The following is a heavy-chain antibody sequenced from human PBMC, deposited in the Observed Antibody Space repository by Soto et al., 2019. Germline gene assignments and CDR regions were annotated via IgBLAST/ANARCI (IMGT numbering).Heavy chain of an antibody. CDR1: GGTFSSYA. CDR2: IIPIFGTA. CDR3: ASICPYDSSGYSWVY. V-gene: IGHV1-69*13. Sequence: ASVKVSFRASGGTFSSYAISWGRQAPGQGLEWMGEIIPIFGTANYAQKFQGRVTITADESTSTAYMELSSLRSEDTAVYYCASICPYDSSGYSWVYWGQGTLVTVSS. D-gene: IGHD3-22*01. J-gene: IGHJ4*02.